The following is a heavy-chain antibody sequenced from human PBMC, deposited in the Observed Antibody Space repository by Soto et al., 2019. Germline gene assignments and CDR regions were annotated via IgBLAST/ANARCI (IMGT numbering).Heavy chain of an antibody. V-gene: IGHV1-3*01. J-gene: IGHJ3*02. CDR3: ARGYDFVWGSYRSDAFDI. Sequence: AQPVQSGAEVKKPGASVKVSCKASGYTFTNNAIHWVRQAPGQRLEWLGWLNAGNSNREYSQKFQGRIIMTKDTSASTAYMELSSLISEDTAVYYCARGYDFVWGSYRSDAFDIWGQGTMVTVSS. D-gene: IGHD3-16*02. CDR1: GYTFTNNA. CDR2: LNAGNSNR.